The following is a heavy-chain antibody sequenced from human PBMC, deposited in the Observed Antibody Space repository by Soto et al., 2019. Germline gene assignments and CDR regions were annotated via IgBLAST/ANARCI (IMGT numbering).Heavy chain of an antibody. CDR3: VRQHTFAGSSWYLDV. CDR1: GFIFSSYW. D-gene: IGHD6-13*01. Sequence: GESLKISCKGSGFIFSSYWIGWVRQMPGKGLEWMGIIYPDDSDIRYSPSSQGQVTISADKSISTAYLQWSSLKASNTALYYCVRQHTFAGSSWYLDVWGQGTTVTVS. J-gene: IGHJ6*02. CDR2: IYPDDSDI. V-gene: IGHV5-51*01.